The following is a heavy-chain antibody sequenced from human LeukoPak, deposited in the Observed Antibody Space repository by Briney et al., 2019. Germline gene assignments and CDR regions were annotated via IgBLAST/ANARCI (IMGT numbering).Heavy chain of an antibody. Sequence: SETLSLTCTVSGGSISSSSYYWGWIRQPPGTGLEWLGSIYYSGSTYYNPSLKSRVTISVDTSKNQFSLKLSSVTAADTAVYYCARAGIQLWFVAGNNDAFDIWGQGTMVTVSS. V-gene: IGHV4-39*07. CDR1: GGSISSSSYY. CDR3: ARAGIQLWFVAGNNDAFDI. D-gene: IGHD5-18*01. CDR2: IYYSGST. J-gene: IGHJ3*02.